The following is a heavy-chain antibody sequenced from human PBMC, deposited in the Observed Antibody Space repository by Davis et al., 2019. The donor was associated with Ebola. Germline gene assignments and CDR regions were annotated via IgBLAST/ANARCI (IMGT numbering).Heavy chain of an antibody. CDR3: ARCPGYYGSGEAWFDP. D-gene: IGHD3-10*01. CDR1: GFTFSSYS. J-gene: IGHJ5*02. V-gene: IGHV3-21*01. CDR2: ISSSSSYI. Sequence: GGSLRLSCAASGFTFSSYSMNWVRQAPGKGLAWVSSISSSSSYIYYADSVKGRFTISRDNAKNSLYLQMNSLRAEDTAVYYCARCPGYYGSGEAWFDPWGQGTLVTVSS.